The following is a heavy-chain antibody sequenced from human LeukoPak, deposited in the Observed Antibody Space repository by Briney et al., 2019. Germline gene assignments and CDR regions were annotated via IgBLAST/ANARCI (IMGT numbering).Heavy chain of an antibody. CDR1: GGSFSSGDYY. V-gene: IGHV4-30-4*01. J-gene: IGHJ4*02. D-gene: IGHD2-15*01. Sequence: SETLSLTCAVYGGSFSSGDYYWSWIRQPPGKGLEWIGYINYSGSTSYNPSLKSRVTISVDTSKNQFSLKLSSVTAADTAVYSCARAPVGFCSGGTCKRYFDYWGQGALVTVSS. CDR2: INYSGST. CDR3: ARAPVGFCSGGTCKRYFDY.